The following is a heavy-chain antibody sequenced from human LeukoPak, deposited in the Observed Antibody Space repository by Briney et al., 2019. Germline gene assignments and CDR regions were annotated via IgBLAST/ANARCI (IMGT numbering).Heavy chain of an antibody. D-gene: IGHD5-24*01. J-gene: IGHJ4*02. CDR2: ISGSGDNT. V-gene: IGHV3-23*01. Sequence: AGGSLRLSCEASGFTFNTYSMNWARQAPGKELEWVSTISGSGDNTFYTDSVKGRFTISRDNSKNTLYLQMDSLRAEDSAVYHCAKAALRWLQIPLDYWGQGTLVTVSS. CDR1: GFTFNTYS. CDR3: AKAALRWLQIPLDY.